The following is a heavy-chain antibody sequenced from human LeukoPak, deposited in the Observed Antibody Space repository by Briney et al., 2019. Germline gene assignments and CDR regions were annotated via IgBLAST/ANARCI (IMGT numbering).Heavy chain of an antibody. V-gene: IGHV3-30*04. CDR3: ARGAPYYDILPGYLDY. CDR1: GFTFSSYA. D-gene: IGHD3-9*01. CDR2: ISYDGSNK. Sequence: GRSLRLSCAAAGFTFSSYAMHWVRQAPGKGLEWVAVISYDGSNKYYADSVKGRFTISRDNSKNTLYMAMNSLRAEDTAVYYCARGAPYYDILPGYLDYWGQGTLVTVSS. J-gene: IGHJ4*02.